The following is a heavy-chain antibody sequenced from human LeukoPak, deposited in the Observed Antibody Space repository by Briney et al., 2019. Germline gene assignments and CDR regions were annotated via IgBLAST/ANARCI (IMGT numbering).Heavy chain of an antibody. Sequence: PGGSLRLSCAASGFTFGVYAMTWVRQAPGRGLEWVSTISGSGGSTYYADSVKGRFTISRDNSKNTLYLQMNSLRAEDTAVYYCAKEFGELFPFDYWGQGTLVTVSS. D-gene: IGHD3-10*01. CDR1: GFTFGVYA. J-gene: IGHJ4*02. CDR2: ISGSGGST. CDR3: AKEFGELFPFDY. V-gene: IGHV3-23*01.